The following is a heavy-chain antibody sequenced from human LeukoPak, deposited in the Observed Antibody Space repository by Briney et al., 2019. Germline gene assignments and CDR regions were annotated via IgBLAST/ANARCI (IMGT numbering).Heavy chain of an antibody. CDR3: ARHRIGEQLPLAFDI. CDR2: IYYSGST. D-gene: IGHD3-10*01. V-gene: IGHV4-39*01. J-gene: IGHJ3*02. CDR1: GGSISSGSYY. Sequence: SQTLSLTCTVSGGSISSGSYYWSWIRQPAGKGLEWIGSIYYSGSTYYNPSLKSRVTISVDTSKNQFSLKLSSVTAADTAVYYCARHRIGEQLPLAFDIWGQGTMVTVSS.